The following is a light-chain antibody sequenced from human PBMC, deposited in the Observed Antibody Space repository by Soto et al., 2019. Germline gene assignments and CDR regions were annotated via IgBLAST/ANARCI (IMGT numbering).Light chain of an antibody. Sequence: QSALTQPASVSGSPGQSITISCTGTSSDVGGYNYVSWYQHHPGKAPKLMIYDVSNRPSGVSNRFSGSKSGNTASLTISGLQAEHEADYYCSSYTSSSTVVFGGGTKLTVL. CDR3: SSYTSSSTVV. CDR1: SSDVGGYNY. CDR2: DVS. V-gene: IGLV2-14*03. J-gene: IGLJ2*01.